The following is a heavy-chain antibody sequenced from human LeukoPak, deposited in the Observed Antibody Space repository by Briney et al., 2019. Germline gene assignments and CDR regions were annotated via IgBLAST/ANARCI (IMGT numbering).Heavy chain of an antibody. J-gene: IGHJ4*02. CDR2: ISSSSSYI. CDR3: AREDDSSGYYFLDY. V-gene: IGHV3-21*01. Sequence: GGSLRLSCAASGFTFSSYSMNWVRQAPGKGLEWVSSISSSSSYIYYADSVKGRFTISRDNAKNSLYLQMNSLRAEDTAVYYCAREDDSSGYYFLDYWGQGTLVTVSS. D-gene: IGHD3-22*01. CDR1: GFTFSSYS.